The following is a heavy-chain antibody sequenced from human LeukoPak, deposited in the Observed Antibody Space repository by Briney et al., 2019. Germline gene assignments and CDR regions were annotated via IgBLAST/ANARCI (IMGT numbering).Heavy chain of an antibody. CDR1: GYSFSSDW. D-gene: IGHD3-10*01. Sequence: GESLKISCKGSGYSFSSDWIGWVRQMPGKGLEWMGIIYPGDSDTRYSPSFQGQVTISADKSISTAYLQWSSLKASDTAMYYCARWSYGSGMQNWFDPWGQGTLVTVSS. V-gene: IGHV5-51*01. CDR2: IYPGDSDT. CDR3: ARWSYGSGMQNWFDP. J-gene: IGHJ5*02.